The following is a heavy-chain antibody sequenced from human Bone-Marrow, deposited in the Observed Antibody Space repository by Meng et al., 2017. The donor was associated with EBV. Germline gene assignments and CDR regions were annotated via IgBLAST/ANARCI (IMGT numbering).Heavy chain of an antibody. Sequence: QGQLQQWGPGLLKPSETLSLTCAVYGGSFSGYYWTWIRQPPGKGLEWIGEINHSGSTNYNPSLKSRVTISVDTSKNQFSLKLSSVTAADTAVYYCATQRRDTDWFDPWGQGTLVTVSS. V-gene: IGHV4-34*01. CDR3: ATQRRDTDWFDP. CDR2: INHSGST. D-gene: IGHD6-25*01. J-gene: IGHJ5*02. CDR1: GGSFSGYY.